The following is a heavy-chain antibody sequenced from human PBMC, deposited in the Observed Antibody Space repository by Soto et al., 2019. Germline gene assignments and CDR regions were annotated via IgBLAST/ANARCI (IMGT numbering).Heavy chain of an antibody. J-gene: IGHJ6*02. CDR3: ARDWSKFSYNYPYYYAMDG. CDR1: GFSGTNNY. D-gene: IGHD5-18*01. Sequence: LRLSCTVSGFSGTNNYINWVRQAPGKGLEWVSILYSSGTTYYADSVRGRFTVSRDDSKNTLDLQMNSLRAEDTAVYYCARDWSKFSYNYPYYYAMDGWGQGTTVTVSS. V-gene: IGHV3-53*01. CDR2: LYSSGTT.